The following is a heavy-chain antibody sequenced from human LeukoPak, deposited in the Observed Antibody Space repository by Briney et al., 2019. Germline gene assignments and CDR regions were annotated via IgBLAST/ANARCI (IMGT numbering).Heavy chain of an antibody. D-gene: IGHD1-26*01. J-gene: IGHJ4*02. Sequence: ASVKVSCKASGYTFTGYYMHWVRQAPGQGLEWMGWINPNSGGTNYARKFQGRVTMTRDTSISTAYMELSRLRSDDTAVYYCARDSGSYYFDYWGQGTLVTVSS. CDR3: ARDSGSYYFDY. V-gene: IGHV1-2*02. CDR2: INPNSGGT. CDR1: GYTFTGYY.